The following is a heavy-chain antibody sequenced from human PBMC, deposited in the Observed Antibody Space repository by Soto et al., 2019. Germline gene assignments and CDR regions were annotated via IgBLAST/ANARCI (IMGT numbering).Heavy chain of an antibody. Sequence: GGSLRLSCAASGFTFSSYAMAWVRQPPGKGLEWVSFISGSGGSTYNADSVKGRFTISRDNSKNIVFLQMNSLRAEDTAVYYCAKDRLRDGSSRQGFDYWGQGTLVTVSS. D-gene: IGHD6-6*01. J-gene: IGHJ4*02. CDR2: ISGSGGST. CDR3: AKDRLRDGSSRQGFDY. V-gene: IGHV3-23*01. CDR1: GFTFSSYA.